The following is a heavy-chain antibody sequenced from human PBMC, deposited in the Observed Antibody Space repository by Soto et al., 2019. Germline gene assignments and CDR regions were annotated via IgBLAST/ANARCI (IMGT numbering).Heavy chain of an antibody. V-gene: IGHV4-59*01. CDR2: MSYSGSS. CDR3: ARTRITSTAATFDP. J-gene: IGHJ5*02. Sequence: SETLSLTCTVSGGSLSTYYWSWIRQPPGKGLEWIVYMSYSGSSNYNPSLKSRVTMSVDTSKNQVSLKLSSVTAADTAVYYCARTRITSTAATFDPWGQGTLVTVSS. CDR1: GGSLSTYY. D-gene: IGHD1-20*01.